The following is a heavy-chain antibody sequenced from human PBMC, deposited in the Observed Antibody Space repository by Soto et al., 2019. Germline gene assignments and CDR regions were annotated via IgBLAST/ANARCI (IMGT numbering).Heavy chain of an antibody. V-gene: IGHV3-21*01. CDR2: ISGSGTYT. Sequence: PGGSLRLSCAAPGFTFSSYAMKWVRQAPGKGLEWVSLISGSGTYTYYADSVKGRFTISRDNAKNSLYLQMNSLRAEDTAVYYSASEARVYDHSGYYYYYMDVWGKGTTVTVSS. D-gene: IGHD5-12*01. J-gene: IGHJ6*03. CDR1: GFTFSSYA. CDR3: ASEARVYDHSGYYYYYMDV.